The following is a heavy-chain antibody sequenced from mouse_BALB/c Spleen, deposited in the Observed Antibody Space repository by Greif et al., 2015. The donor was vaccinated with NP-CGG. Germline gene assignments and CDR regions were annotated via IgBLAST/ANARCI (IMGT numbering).Heavy chain of an antibody. Sequence: EVQLQESGGGLVKPGGSLKLSCAASGFAFSNYDMSWVRQTPEKRLEWVAYISSGGGSTYYPDTVKGRFTISRDNAKXTLYLQMSSLKSEDTAMYYCARHEDYGSSYYWYFDVWGAGTTVTVSS. D-gene: IGHD1-1*01. J-gene: IGHJ1*01. CDR1: GFAFSNYD. CDR2: ISSGGGST. CDR3: ARHEDYGSSYYWYFDV. V-gene: IGHV5-12-1*01.